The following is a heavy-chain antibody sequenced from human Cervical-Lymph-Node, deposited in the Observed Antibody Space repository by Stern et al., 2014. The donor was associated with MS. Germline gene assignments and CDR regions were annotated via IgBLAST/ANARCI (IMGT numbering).Heavy chain of an antibody. D-gene: IGHD2-15*01. CDR2: IDWDDDK. Sequence: QITLKESGPALVKPTQTLTLTCTFSGFSLSTSGMRVSWIRQPPGKALEWLARIDWDDDKFYSTSLKTRLTISKDTSKNQVVLTMTNVDPVDTATYYCARMMSSGWFDPWGQGTLVTVSS. CDR3: ARMMSSGWFDP. CDR1: GFSLSTSGMR. J-gene: IGHJ5*02. V-gene: IGHV2-70*04.